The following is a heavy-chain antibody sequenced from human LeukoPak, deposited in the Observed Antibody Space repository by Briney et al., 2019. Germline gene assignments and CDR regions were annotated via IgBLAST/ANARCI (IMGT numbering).Heavy chain of an antibody. CDR3: ATCIAARPDYYYYMDV. J-gene: IGHJ6*03. V-gene: IGHV4-59*01. CDR2: IYYSGST. CDR1: GGSISSYY. D-gene: IGHD6-6*01. Sequence: SETLSPTCTVSGGSISSYYWSWIRQPPGKGLEWIGYIYYSGSTNYNPSLKSRVTISVDTSKNQFSLKLSSVTAADTAVYYCATCIAARPDYYYYMDVWGKGTTVTVSS.